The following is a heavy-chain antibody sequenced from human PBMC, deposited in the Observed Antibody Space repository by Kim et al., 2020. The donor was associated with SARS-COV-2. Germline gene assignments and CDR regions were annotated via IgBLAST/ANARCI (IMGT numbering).Heavy chain of an antibody. J-gene: IGHJ3*02. CDR3: ASGSGSYYRGDAFDI. Sequence: PSFQGQVTISADKSISTAYLQWSSLKASDTAMYYCASGSGSYYRGDAFDIWGQGTMVTVSS. D-gene: IGHD3-10*01. V-gene: IGHV5-51*01.